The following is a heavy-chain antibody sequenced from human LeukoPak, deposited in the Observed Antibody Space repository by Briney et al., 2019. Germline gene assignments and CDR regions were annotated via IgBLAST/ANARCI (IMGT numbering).Heavy chain of an antibody. CDR1: GFSLNSYS. V-gene: IGHV3-48*04. D-gene: IGHD2-15*01. J-gene: IGHJ6*02. CDR2: ISSSTSTI. CDR3: ARDQIALLPPRYYYGMDV. Sequence: GGSLRLSCAASGFSLNSYSMNWVRQAPGKGLEWVSYISSSTSTIYYADSVKGRFTISRDNAKNSLYLQMNSLRAEDTAVYYCARDQIALLPPRYYYGMDVWGQGTTVTVSS.